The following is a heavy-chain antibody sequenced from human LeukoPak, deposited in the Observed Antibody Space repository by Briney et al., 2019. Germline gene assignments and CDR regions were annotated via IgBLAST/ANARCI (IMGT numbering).Heavy chain of an antibody. V-gene: IGHV7-4-1*02. CDR3: ARDTYSSSWYWYGLDV. J-gene: IGHJ6*02. Sequence: ASVKVSCKASGYTFTSYAMNWVRQAPRHGLEWMGWINTNTGNPTYAQGFTGRFVFSLDTSVSTAYLQISSLKAEDTAVYYCARDTYSSSWYWYGLDVWGQGTTVTVSS. D-gene: IGHD6-13*01. CDR2: INTNTGNP. CDR1: GYTFTSYA.